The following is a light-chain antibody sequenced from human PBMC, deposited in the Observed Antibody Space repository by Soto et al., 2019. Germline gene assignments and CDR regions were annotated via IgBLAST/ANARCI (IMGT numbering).Light chain of an antibody. CDR3: QQVNSYPVT. Sequence: DIQLTHSPSFLSASVGDRVTITCRASQDISSFLGWYQQKPGKAPELLIFAASTLQSGVPSRFSGSGSGTEFTLTISSLQPEDFATYYCQQVNSYPVTFGGGTKVDIK. CDR2: AAS. V-gene: IGKV1-9*01. J-gene: IGKJ4*01. CDR1: QDISSF.